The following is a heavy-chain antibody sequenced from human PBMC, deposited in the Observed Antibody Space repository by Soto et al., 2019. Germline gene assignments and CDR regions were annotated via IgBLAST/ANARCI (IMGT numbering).Heavy chain of an antibody. CDR1: GFTFGDYA. CDR3: TRDGILGYYGSGSYSSITYYYYGMDV. J-gene: IGHJ6*02. CDR2: IRSKAYGGTT. Sequence: GGSLRLSCTASGFTFGDYAMSWFRQAPGKGLEWVGFIRSKAYGGTTEYAASVKGRFTISRDDSKSIAYLQMNSLKTEDTAVYYCTRDGILGYYGSGSYSSITYYYYGMDVWGQGTTVTVSS. V-gene: IGHV3-49*03. D-gene: IGHD3-10*01.